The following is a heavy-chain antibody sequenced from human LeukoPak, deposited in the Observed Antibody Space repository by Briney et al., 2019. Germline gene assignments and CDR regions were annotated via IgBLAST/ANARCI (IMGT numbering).Heavy chain of an antibody. D-gene: IGHD3-10*01. CDR3: ARVIRQGFGEIFIDY. CDR1: GDSISDSYY. J-gene: IGHJ4*02. CDR2: INTSGSA. V-gene: IGHV4-4*07. Sequence: SETLSLTCIVSGDSISDSYYWIWIRQPAGKGLEWIGRINTSGSAYYNPSLGSRVTMSVDTSKNQFSLKLSSVTAADTAIYYCARVIRQGFGEIFIDYWGQGTLVTVSS.